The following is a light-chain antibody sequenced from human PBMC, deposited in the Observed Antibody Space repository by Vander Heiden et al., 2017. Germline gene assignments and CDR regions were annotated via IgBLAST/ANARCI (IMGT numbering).Light chain of an antibody. V-gene: IGKV1-39*01. CDR3: QQSYTTPRT. J-gene: IGKJ1*01. Sequence: DIKMTQSPSSLSASVGDTVTITCRASHDISTYLNWYQQRPGKVPDLLIYGASTLQSGVPSRFSGRGSGTDFTLTISSLQPEDYATYFCQQSYTTPRTFGQGAKVEIK. CDR1: HDISTY. CDR2: GAS.